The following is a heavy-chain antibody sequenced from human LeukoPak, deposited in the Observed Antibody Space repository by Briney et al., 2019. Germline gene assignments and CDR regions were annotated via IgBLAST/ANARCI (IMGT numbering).Heavy chain of an antibody. J-gene: IGHJ4*02. CDR2: INSDGTST. CDR1: GFTVSSHW. D-gene: IGHD5-18*01. Sequence: AGRSLRLSCAASGFTVSSHWMYWVRQAPGKGLGLVSRINSDGTSTTYGDSVGGRFTISRDNAQNTLYLQMNSLRAEDTAVYYCASGYSYGYYYLDNWGQGTLVTVSS. CDR3: ASGYSYGYYYLDN. V-gene: IGHV3-74*01.